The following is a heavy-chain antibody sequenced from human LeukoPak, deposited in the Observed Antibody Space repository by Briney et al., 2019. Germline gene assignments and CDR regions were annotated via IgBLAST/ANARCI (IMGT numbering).Heavy chain of an antibody. CDR1: GFTFSSYW. J-gene: IGHJ5*02. D-gene: IGHD1/OR15-1a*01. CDR3: ARGTRVGTPYNWFDP. Sequence: GGSLRLSCTTSGFTFSSYWMSWVRQAPGKGLEWLGNIKEDGSEKYDVDSVKGRFTISRNNAKNSLYLQMNSLRVEDTAIYYCARGTRVGTPYNWFDPWGQGTLVTVSS. V-gene: IGHV3-7*01. CDR2: IKEDGSEK.